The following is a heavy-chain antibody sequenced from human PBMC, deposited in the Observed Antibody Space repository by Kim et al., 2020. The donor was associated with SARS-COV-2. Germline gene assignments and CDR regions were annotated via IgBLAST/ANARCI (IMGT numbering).Heavy chain of an antibody. J-gene: IGHJ6*03. CDR3: AKTLWSSHYYMDV. Sequence: YPASLKGRFTISRENYKNTLHLQMNSLRAEDTAVYYCAKTLWSSHYYMDVWGKGTTVTISS. D-gene: IGHD2-21*01. V-gene: IGHV3-23*01.